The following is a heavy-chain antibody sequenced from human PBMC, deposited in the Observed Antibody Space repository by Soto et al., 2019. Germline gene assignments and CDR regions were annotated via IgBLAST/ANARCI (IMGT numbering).Heavy chain of an antibody. CDR3: VKDRYIDY. CDR1: GFTFTTYA. V-gene: IGHV3-64D*06. J-gene: IGHJ4*01. Sequence: LRLSCSASGFTFTTYAMHWVRQAPGKGLEYVSSISHNGGVTYYPDSVKGRSTISRDNSKNTLYLQMSSLRVEDTAVYYCVKDRYIDYWGQGTLVTVSS. CDR2: ISHNGGVT.